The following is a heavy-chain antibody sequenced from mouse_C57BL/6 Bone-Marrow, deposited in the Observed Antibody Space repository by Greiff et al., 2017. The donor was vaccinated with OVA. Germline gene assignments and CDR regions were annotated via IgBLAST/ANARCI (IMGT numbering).Heavy chain of an antibody. D-gene: IGHD2-3*01. CDR2: IYPGSGST. CDR1: GYTFTSYW. Sequence: VQLQQPGAELVKPGASVKMSCKASGYTFTSYWITWVKQRPGQGLEWIGDIYPGSGSTNYNEKFKSKATLTVDTSSSTAYMQLSSLTSEDSAVYYCARGGVTTQRHFDYWGQGTTLTVSS. CDR3: ARGGVTTQRHFDY. J-gene: IGHJ2*01. V-gene: IGHV1-55*01.